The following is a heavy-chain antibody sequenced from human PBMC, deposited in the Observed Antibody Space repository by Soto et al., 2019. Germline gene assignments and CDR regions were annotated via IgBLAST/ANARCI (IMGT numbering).Heavy chain of an antibody. CDR1: RFTFTSYT. J-gene: IGHJ4*02. CDR3: ARDLGYSYDHPFDY. CDR2: IWFDGSNK. V-gene: IGHV3-33*01. D-gene: IGHD5-18*01. Sequence: GGSLRLSCAASRFTFTSYTIHWVRQAPCKGLEWQALIWFDGSNKYYAESVKGRFTISRDNAKNMLYLQMHSVSAEDTAVYYWARDLGYSYDHPFDYWGEGTLVTVSS.